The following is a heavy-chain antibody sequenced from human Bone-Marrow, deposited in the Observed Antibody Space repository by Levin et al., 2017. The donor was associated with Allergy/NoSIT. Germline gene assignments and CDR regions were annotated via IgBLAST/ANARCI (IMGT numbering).Heavy chain of an antibody. V-gene: IGHV4-30-2*01. CDR2: IFHTGST. CDR1: GGAISSGGYS. J-gene: IGHJ4*02. D-gene: IGHD2-21*02. CDR3: ARGGYCGGDCYSSFDS. Sequence: PSETLSLTCAVSGGAISSGGYSWSWIRQPPGKGLEWIGYIFHTGSTYYSPSLMRRVTISADWSKNHFSLNLASVTAADTAIYYCARGGYCGGDCYSSFDSWGQGTLVTVSS.